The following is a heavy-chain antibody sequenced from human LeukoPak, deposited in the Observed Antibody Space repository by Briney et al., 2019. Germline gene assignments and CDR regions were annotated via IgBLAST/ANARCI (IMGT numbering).Heavy chain of an antibody. V-gene: IGHV3-23*01. J-gene: IGHJ4*02. D-gene: IGHD5-24*01. Sequence: GGSLRLSCAASGFTFSSYAMSWVRQAPGKGLEWVSAISGSGGSTYYADSVEGRFTISRDNSKNTLYLQMNSLRAEDTAVYYCAKDLRWLPQGIFDYWGQGTLVTVSS. CDR3: AKDLRWLPQGIFDY. CDR2: ISGSGGST. CDR1: GFTFSSYA.